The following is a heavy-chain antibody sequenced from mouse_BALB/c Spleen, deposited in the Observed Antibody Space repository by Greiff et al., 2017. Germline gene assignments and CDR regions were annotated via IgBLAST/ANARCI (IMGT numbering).Heavy chain of an antibody. D-gene: IGHD1-1*01. CDR2: ISYSGST. Sequence: EVKLQESGPGLVKPSQSLSLTCTVTGYSITSDYAWNWIRQFPGNKLEWMGYISYSGSTSYNPSLKSRISITRDTSKNQFFLQLNSVTTEDTATYYCAREGREITTVSYAMDYWGQGTSVTVSS. V-gene: IGHV3-2*02. CDR3: AREGREITTVSYAMDY. J-gene: IGHJ4*01. CDR1: GYSITSDYA.